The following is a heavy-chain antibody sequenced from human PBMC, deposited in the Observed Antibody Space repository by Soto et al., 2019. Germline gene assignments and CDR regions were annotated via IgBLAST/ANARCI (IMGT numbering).Heavy chain of an antibody. J-gene: IGHJ5*02. CDR1: VRSTSIGDYD. CDR2: IYYSGST. Sequence: PSETLSVTCTLSVRSTSIGDYDWSWIRQPPGKGLEWIGYIYYSGSTYYNPSLKSRVTISVDTSKNQFSLKLSSVTAADTAVYYCASFDYGDYDNWFDPWGQGTLVTVSS. V-gene: IGHV4-30-4*08. D-gene: IGHD4-17*01. CDR3: ASFDYGDYDNWFDP.